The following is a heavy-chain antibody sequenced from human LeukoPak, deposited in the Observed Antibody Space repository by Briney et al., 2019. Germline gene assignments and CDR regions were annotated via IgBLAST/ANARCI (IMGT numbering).Heavy chain of an antibody. D-gene: IGHD3-16*01. V-gene: IGHV4-39*07. CDR2: IYYSGST. CDR1: GGSISSSSYY. CDR3: ASLIGGWFDP. J-gene: IGHJ5*02. Sequence: SETLSLTCTVSGGSISSSSYYWGWIRQPPGKGLEWIGSIYYSGSTYYNPSLKSRVTISVDTSKNQFSLKLGSVTAADTAVYYCASLIGGWFDPWGQGTLVTVSS.